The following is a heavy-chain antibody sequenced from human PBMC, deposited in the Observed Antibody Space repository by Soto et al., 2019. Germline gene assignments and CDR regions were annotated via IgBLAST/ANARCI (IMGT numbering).Heavy chain of an antibody. CDR1: DFTFTNAW. V-gene: IGHV3-15*07. Sequence: EVQLVESGGGLVKPGGSLRLSCAASDFTFTNAWMNWVRQAPGKGLEWVGRIKRKTDGGTTDYAAPVKGRFTISRDDSENTLYLQMNSLKTEDTAVYYCTTEGDSSGWGWWASWGQGTLVTVSS. CDR3: TTEGDSSGWGWWAS. CDR2: IKRKTDGGTT. D-gene: IGHD6-19*01. J-gene: IGHJ5*02.